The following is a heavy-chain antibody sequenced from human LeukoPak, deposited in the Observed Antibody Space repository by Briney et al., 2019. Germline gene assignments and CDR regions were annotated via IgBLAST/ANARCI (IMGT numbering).Heavy chain of an antibody. CDR3: ARGSPRLAVTIDY. CDR2: IYASGST. CDR1: GGSISSGDYY. J-gene: IGHJ4*02. D-gene: IGHD6-19*01. V-gene: IGHV4-61*02. Sequence: SQTLSLTCTVSGGSISSGDYYWSWIRQPAGKGLEWIGRIYASGSTNYNPSLKSRVTISIDTSKNQFSLKVTSVTAADTAVYYCARGSPRLAVTIDYWGQGTLVTVSS.